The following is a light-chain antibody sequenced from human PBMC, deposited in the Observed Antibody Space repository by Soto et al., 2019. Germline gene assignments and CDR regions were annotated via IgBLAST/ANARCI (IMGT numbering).Light chain of an antibody. CDR1: QNVDSNS. CDR2: GAS. J-gene: IGKJ1*01. V-gene: IGKV3-20*01. CDR3: QQYGSLSWT. Sequence: EIVLTQSPGTLSLSPGARAPLSCRASQNVDSNSLAWYQQKPGQAPRIIIFGASGRATGIPDRFSGSGSETDFTLTISRLEPEDFAVYYCQQYGSLSWTFGQGTKVDIK.